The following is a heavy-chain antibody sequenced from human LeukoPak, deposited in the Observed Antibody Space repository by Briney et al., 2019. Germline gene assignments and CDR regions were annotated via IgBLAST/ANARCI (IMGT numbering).Heavy chain of an antibody. CDR2: SNPEETNN. CDR3: LRGGLEHFDV. J-gene: IGHJ3*01. CDR1: VFTFRKFW. Sequence: PGGRLRLSHAIPVFTFRKFWMHWVREAPGRGRAWVSRSNPEETNNNYAESVKGRFTISRDNAKDALYLQMDSLSAEDTAVYLGLRGGLEHFDVWGQGTLVTVSS. D-gene: IGHD1/OR15-1a*01. V-gene: IGHV3-74*01.